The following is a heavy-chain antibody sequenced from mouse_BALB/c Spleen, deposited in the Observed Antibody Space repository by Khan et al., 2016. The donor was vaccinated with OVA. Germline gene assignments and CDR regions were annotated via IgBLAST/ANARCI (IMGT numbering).Heavy chain of an antibody. CDR3: AGVDWGFFDY. J-gene: IGHJ2*01. D-gene: IGHD2-4*01. V-gene: IGHV3-2*02. Sequence: EVQLEESGPGLVKPSQSLSLTCTVTGYSITTDYTWNWIRHFPGNKLEWMGYISYSGNTKYNPSLKSRISITRDTSKNQFFLQLQSVTTEDTARDYFAGVDWGFFDYWGQGTTLTVSS. CDR2: ISYSGNT. CDR1: GYSITTDYT.